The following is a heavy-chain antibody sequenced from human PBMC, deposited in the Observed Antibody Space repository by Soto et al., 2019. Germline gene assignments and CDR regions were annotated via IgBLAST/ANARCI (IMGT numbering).Heavy chain of an antibody. CDR3: ARHTPAISISDH. CDR1: GGSISSSSYY. V-gene: IGHV4-39*01. Sequence: SETLSLTCTVSGGSISSSSYYWGWIRQPPGKGLEWIGSIHYSGSTYYNPSLKSRVTISVDTSKNQFSLKLSSVTAADTAVYYCARHTPAISISDHWGQGTLVTVSS. D-gene: IGHD2-15*01. J-gene: IGHJ4*02. CDR2: IHYSGST.